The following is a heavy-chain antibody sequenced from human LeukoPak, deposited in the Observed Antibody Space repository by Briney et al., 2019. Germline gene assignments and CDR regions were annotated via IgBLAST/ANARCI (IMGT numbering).Heavy chain of an antibody. CDR3: ARDFGVVIKPPDY. D-gene: IGHD3-3*01. CDR1: GYTFTSYG. J-gene: IGHJ4*02. V-gene: IGHV1-18*01. Sequence: ASVKVSCKASGYTFTSYGISWVRQAPGQGLEWMGWISAYNGNTNYAQKLQGRVTITADKSTSTAYMELSSLRSEDTAVYYCARDFGVVIKPPDYWGQGTLVTVSS. CDR2: ISAYNGNT.